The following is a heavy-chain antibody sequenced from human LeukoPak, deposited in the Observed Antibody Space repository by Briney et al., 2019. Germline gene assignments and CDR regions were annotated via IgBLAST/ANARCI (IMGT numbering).Heavy chain of an antibody. CDR1: GFTFSSYG. V-gene: IGHV3-30*02. CDR3: AGGSRRDGYDY. Sequence: GSLRLSCAASGFTFSSYGMHWVRQAPGKGLEWVAVIWYDGSNKYYADSVKGRFTISRDNSKNTLYLQMNSLRPEDTAVYYCAGGSRRDGYDYWGQGTLVTVSS. J-gene: IGHJ4*02. CDR2: IWYDGSNK. D-gene: IGHD5-24*01.